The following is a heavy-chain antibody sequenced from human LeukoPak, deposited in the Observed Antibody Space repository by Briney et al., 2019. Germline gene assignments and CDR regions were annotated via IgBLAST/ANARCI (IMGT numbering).Heavy chain of an antibody. Sequence: VGSLRLSCAASGFTFSSYEMNWVRQAPGKGLEWVSYISSSGSTTYYADSVKGRFTISRDNAKNSLYLQMNSLRAEDTAVYYCAELGINMIGGVWGKGTTVTISS. CDR3: AELGINMIGGV. V-gene: IGHV3-48*03. CDR1: GFTFSSYE. J-gene: IGHJ6*04. D-gene: IGHD3-10*02. CDR2: ISSSGSTT.